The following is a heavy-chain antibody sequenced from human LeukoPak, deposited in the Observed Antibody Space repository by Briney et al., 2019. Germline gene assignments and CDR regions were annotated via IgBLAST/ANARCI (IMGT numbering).Heavy chain of an antibody. Sequence: SETLSLTCTVSGGSISSYYWSWIRQPPGKGLEWIGYIYYSGSTNYNPSLKSRVTISVDTSKNQFSLTLSSVTAADTAVYYWARVSVEGVVIAYYYYMDVWGKGTTVTISS. D-gene: IGHD3-3*01. CDR1: GGSISSYY. J-gene: IGHJ6*03. CDR3: ARVSVEGVVIAYYYYMDV. CDR2: IYYSGST. V-gene: IGHV4-59*01.